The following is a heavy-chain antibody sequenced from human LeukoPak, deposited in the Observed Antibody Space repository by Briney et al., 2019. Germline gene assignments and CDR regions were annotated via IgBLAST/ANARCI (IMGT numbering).Heavy chain of an antibody. D-gene: IGHD2-8*01. CDR3: ARGILYPRWFDP. J-gene: IGHJ5*02. CDR1: GGSFSGYY. V-gene: IGHV4-34*01. Sequence: SETLSLTCAVYGGSFSGYYWSWIRQPPGKGLEWIGEINHSGSTNYNPSLKSRVTISVDTSKNQFSLKLSSVTAADTAVYYCARGILYPRWFDPWGQGTLVTVSS. CDR2: INHSGST.